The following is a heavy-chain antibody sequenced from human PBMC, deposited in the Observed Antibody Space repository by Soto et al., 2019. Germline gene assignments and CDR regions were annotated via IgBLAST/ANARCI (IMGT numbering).Heavy chain of an antibody. CDR3: ARAWYSSSRVDY. CDR2: IYYSGST. Sequence: SETLSLTCTVSGGSISSSSYYWGWIRQPPGKGLEWIGSIYYSGSTYYNPSLKSRVTISVDTSKNQFSLKLSSVTAADTAVYYCARAWYSSSRVDYWGQGTLVTVSS. CDR1: GGSISSSSYY. V-gene: IGHV4-39*01. J-gene: IGHJ4*02. D-gene: IGHD6-6*01.